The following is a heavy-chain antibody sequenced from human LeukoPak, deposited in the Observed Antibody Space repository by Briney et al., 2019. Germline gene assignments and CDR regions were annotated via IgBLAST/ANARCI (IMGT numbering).Heavy chain of an antibody. J-gene: IGHJ5*02. V-gene: IGHV1-18*01. CDR1: GYTFTSYG. CDR3: ARRGITMVRGVIITLDNLFDP. Sequence: GASVKVSCKASGYTFTSYGISWVRQAPGQGLEWMGWISAYNGNTNYAQKLQGRVTMTTDTSTSTAYMELRSLRSDDTAVYYCARRGITMVRGVIITLDNLFDPWGQGTLVTVSS. CDR2: ISAYNGNT. D-gene: IGHD3-10*01.